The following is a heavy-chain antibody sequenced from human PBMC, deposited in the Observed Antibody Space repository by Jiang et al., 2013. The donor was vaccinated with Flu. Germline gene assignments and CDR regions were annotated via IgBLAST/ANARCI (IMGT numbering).Heavy chain of an antibody. CDR3: ATPTVGSSGYYYGAFDV. J-gene: IGHJ3*01. CDR1: GYSFYGFW. V-gene: IGHV5-51*03. D-gene: IGHD3-3*01. Sequence: GAEVKKPGESLKISCKGSGYSFYGFWIVWVRQMPGKGLEWMGMIYPDDSKSRYSPSFQGQVTISADKSITTAYLQWNSLKASDTAMYYCATPTVGSSGYYYGAFDVWGQGTRVTVSP. CDR2: IYPDDSKS.